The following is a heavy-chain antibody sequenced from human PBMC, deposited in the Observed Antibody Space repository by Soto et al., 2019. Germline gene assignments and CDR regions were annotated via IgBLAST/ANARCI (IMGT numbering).Heavy chain of an antibody. Sequence: VQLVESGGGLIQPGGSLRLSCAASGFTVSSNYMSWVRQAPGKGLEWVSVIYSGGSTYYADSVKGRFTISRDNSKNTLYLQMNSLGAEDTAVYYCARGARIYSSSWATEPYYGMDVWGQGTTVTVSS. CDR1: GFTVSSNY. D-gene: IGHD6-13*01. V-gene: IGHV3-53*01. J-gene: IGHJ6*02. CDR2: IYSGGST. CDR3: ARGARIYSSSWATEPYYGMDV.